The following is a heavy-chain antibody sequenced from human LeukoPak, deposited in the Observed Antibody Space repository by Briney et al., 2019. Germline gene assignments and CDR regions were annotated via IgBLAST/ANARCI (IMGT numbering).Heavy chain of an antibody. V-gene: IGHV3-15*01. Sequence: GGSLRLSCAASGFTFSNAWMSWVRQAPGKGLEWVGRIKSKTDGGTTDYAAPVKGRFTISRDDSKNTLYLHMNSLKTEDTAVYYCTTDPRAGQGLLWFGEVSFVEFDYWGQGTLVTVSS. D-gene: IGHD3-10*01. CDR1: GFTFSNAW. CDR2: IKSKTDGGTT. CDR3: TTDPRAGQGLLWFGEVSFVEFDY. J-gene: IGHJ4*02.